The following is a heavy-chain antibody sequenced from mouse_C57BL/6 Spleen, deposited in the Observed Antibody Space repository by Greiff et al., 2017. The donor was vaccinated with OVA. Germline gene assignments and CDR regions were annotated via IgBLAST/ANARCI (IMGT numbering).Heavy chain of an antibody. CDR2: IRLKSDNYAT. D-gene: IGHD3-1*01. CDR3: TLGGYGWFAY. J-gene: IGHJ3*01. CDR1: GFTFSNYW. Sequence: EVKVEESGGGLVQPGGSMKLSCVASGFTFSNYWMNWVRQSPEKGLEWVAQIRLKSDNYATHYAESVKGRFTISRDDSKSSVYLQMNNLRAEDTGIYYCTLGGYGWFAYWGQGTLVTVSA. V-gene: IGHV6-3*01.